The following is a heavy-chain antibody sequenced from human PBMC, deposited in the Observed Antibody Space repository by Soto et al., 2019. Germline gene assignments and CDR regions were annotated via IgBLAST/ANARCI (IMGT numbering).Heavy chain of an antibody. CDR2: ISGSGGST. CDR3: AKSRESIYYYYGMDV. J-gene: IGHJ6*02. V-gene: IGHV3-23*01. D-gene: IGHD3-10*01. Sequence: RGSLRLSSATSVLPFSSYAMSLVRQVLGKGLELVSAISGSGGSTYYADSVKGRFTISRDNSKNTLYLQMNSLRAEDTAVYYCAKSRESIYYYYGMDVWGQGT. CDR1: VLPFSSYA.